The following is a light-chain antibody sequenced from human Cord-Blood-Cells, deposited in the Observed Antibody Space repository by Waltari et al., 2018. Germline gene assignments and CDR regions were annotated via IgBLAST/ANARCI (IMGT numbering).Light chain of an antibody. CDR2: LNSDGSH. CDR3: QTWGTGIVV. CDR1: RRHSSYA. J-gene: IGLJ2*01. Sequence: LVLPPSPSSSATLGASVKLTSTLSRRHSSYATARHQQQPEQGPRYLMKLNSDGSHSKGDGIPDRFSGSSSGAARYLTGSSLQSEDEADYCCQTWGTGIVVFGGGTKLTVL. V-gene: IGLV4-69*01.